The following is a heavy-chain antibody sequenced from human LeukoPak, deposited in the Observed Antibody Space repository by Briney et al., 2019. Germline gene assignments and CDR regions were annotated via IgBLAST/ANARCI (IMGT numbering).Heavy chain of an antibody. Sequence: PGGSLRLSCAASGFTFSNAWMSWVRQAPGKGLEWVGRIKSKTDGGTTDYAAPVKGRFTISRDDSKNTLYLQMNSLKTEDTAVYYCTTARRPNYYDSSGYYPYGAFDIWGQGTMVTVSS. CDR3: TTARRPNYYDSSGYYPYGAFDI. CDR1: GFTFSNAW. CDR2: IKSKTDGGTT. D-gene: IGHD3-22*01. V-gene: IGHV3-15*01. J-gene: IGHJ3*02.